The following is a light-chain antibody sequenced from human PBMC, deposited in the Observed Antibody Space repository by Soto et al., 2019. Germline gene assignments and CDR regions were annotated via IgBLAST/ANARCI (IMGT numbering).Light chain of an antibody. J-gene: IGKJ5*01. Sequence: EIVLTQSPGTLSLSPGERATLSCRASERLSSVYLAWYQQRPGQPPRLLIYGASNRATGIPDSFSGSGSGTDFTLIINRLETEDVAIYYCQQYGGSPRITFGQGTRLEIK. CDR3: QQYGGSPRIT. V-gene: IGKV3-20*01. CDR1: ERLSSVY. CDR2: GAS.